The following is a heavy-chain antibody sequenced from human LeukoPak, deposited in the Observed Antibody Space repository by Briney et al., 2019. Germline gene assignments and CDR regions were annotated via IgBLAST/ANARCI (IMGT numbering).Heavy chain of an antibody. V-gene: IGHV4-39*01. Sequence: SETLSLTCTVSGVSITSTNYYWGWLRQPPGKGLEWIVSVSFSGSTHYNPSLKSRFTVFVETSENKFSLKVRSVTAADTAVYFCATRNSETADDRWGQGILVTVSS. J-gene: IGHJ5*02. D-gene: IGHD6-25*01. CDR1: GVSITSTNYY. CDR3: ATRNSETADDR. CDR2: VSFSGST.